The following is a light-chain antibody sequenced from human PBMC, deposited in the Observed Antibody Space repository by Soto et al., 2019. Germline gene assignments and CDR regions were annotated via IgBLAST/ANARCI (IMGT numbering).Light chain of an antibody. CDR3: SSYTSSSTRV. Sequence: QSVLTQPASVSGSPGQSITISCTGTRSDVGGFNYVSWYQQHPGKAPKLLVFEVSNRPSGVSYRFSGSKSGNTASLTISVLRAEDEADYYCSSYTSSSTRVFGTGTKLTVL. CDR1: RSDVGGFNY. CDR2: EVS. J-gene: IGLJ1*01. V-gene: IGLV2-14*01.